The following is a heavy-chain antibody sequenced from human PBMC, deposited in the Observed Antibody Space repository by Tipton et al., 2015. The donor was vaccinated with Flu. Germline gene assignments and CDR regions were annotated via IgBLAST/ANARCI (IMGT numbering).Heavy chain of an antibody. CDR3: TRKVGDI. CDR2: IKQDESER. J-gene: IGHJ3*02. D-gene: IGHD1-26*01. V-gene: IGHV3-7*01. CDR1: GFIFNNYW. Sequence: LSLTCAASGFIFNNYWMSWVRQAPGKGLEWVANIKQDESERYYVDSVKGRFTISRDNAKNSLYLQMNSLRVEDTAVYYCTRKVGDIWGQGTMVTVSS.